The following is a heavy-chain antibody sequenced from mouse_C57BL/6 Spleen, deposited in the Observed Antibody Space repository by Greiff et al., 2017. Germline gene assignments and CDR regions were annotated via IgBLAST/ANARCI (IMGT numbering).Heavy chain of an antibody. CDR1: GYTFTSYW. V-gene: IGHV1-69*01. J-gene: IGHJ2*01. CDR3: ARIYYDYEFDY. D-gene: IGHD2-4*01. Sequence: QVQLQQSGAELVMPGASVKLSCKASGYTFTSYWMHWVKQRPGQGLEWIGEIDPSDSYTNYNQKFKGKSTLTVDKSSSTAYMQLSSLTSEDSAVYYCARIYYDYEFDYWGQGTTLTVSS. CDR2: IDPSDSYT.